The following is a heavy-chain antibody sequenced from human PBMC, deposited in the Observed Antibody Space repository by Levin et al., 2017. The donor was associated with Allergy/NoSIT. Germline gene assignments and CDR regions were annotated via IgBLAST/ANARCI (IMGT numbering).Heavy chain of an antibody. V-gene: IGHV1-2*06. J-gene: IGHJ4*02. D-gene: IGHD2-2*01. Sequence: ASVKVSCKASGYTFTGYYMHWVRQAPGQGLEWMGRINPNSGGTNYAQKFQGRVTMTRDTSISTAYMELSRLRSDDTAVYYCAALYCSSTSCPPYYFDYWGQGTLVTVSS. CDR2: INPNSGGT. CDR3: AALYCSSTSCPPYYFDY. CDR1: GYTFTGYY.